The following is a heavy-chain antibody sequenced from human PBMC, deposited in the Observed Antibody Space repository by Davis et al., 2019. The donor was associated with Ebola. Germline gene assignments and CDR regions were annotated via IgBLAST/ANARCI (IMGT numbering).Heavy chain of an antibody. CDR1: GDSVSSGG. V-gene: IGHV6-1*01. J-gene: IGHJ6*04. CDR3: ARGWLRGSLDV. CDR2: PYYSSNWYN. Sequence: HSQTLSLTCAVSGDSVSSGGWNWIRQSPSRGLEWLGGPYYSSNWYNDYAVSVKRRITINPDTSKNQFSLQLNPVTPEDTALYYCARGWLRGSLDVWGEGTTVTVSS. D-gene: IGHD3-16*01.